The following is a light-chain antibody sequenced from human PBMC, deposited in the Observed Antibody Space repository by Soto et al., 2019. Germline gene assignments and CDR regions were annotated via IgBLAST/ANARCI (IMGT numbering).Light chain of an antibody. CDR2: EVS. J-gene: IGLJ3*02. CDR3: RSYTSSSTIWV. Sequence: QSALTQPASVSGSPGQSITISCTGTSSDVGGYNYVSWYQQHPGKAPKLMIYEVSNRPSGVSNRFSGSKSGNTASLTISGLQAEDEADYYCRSYTSSSTIWVFGGGTQLTVL. V-gene: IGLV2-14*01. CDR1: SSDVGGYNY.